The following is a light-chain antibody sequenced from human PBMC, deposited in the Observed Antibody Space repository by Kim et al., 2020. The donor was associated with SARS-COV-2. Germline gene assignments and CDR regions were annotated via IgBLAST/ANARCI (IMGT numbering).Light chain of an antibody. CDR1: SLRSYY. J-gene: IGLJ3*02. CDR2: GKN. CDR3: NSWDSSGNHRG. V-gene: IGLV3-19*02. Sequence: SSELTQDPAVSVALGQTVRITCQGDSLRSYYASWYQQKPGQAPVRVIYGKNNRPSGIPDRFSGSSSGNTASLTITGAQAEDEADYYCNSWDSSGNHRGFGGGTQLTVL.